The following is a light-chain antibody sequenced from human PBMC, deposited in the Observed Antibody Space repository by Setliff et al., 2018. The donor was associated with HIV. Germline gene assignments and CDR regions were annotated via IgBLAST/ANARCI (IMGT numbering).Light chain of an antibody. Sequence: QSALAQPRSVSGSPGQSVTISCTGTTSDVGGYNFVSWYQHHPGKAPKLMIYDVIKRPSGVPDRFSGSKSGNTASLTISGLQAEDEADYYCCSYASSHTFVFGTGTKVTVL. CDR3: CSYASSHTFV. V-gene: IGLV2-11*01. CDR2: DVI. J-gene: IGLJ1*01. CDR1: TSDVGGYNF.